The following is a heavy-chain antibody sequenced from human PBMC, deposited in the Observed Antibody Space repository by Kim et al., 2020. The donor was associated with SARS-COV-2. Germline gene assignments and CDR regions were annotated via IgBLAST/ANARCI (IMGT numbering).Heavy chain of an antibody. D-gene: IGHD6-19*01. CDR3: AKALEGWQWLVLWDS. Sequence: GGSLRLSCAASGFTFDNHAMHWVRQGPGKGLEWVAGIDWKNEDIAYADSVKGRFTISRDNARNSLFLQMKSLRNDDTAVYYCAKALEGWQWLVLWDSWGQGTLVTVSS. CDR2: IDWKNEDI. J-gene: IGHJ4*02. V-gene: IGHV3-9*01. CDR1: GFTFDNHA.